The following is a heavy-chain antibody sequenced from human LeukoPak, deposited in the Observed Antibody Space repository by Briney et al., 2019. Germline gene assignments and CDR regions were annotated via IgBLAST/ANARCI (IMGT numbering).Heavy chain of an antibody. Sequence: GGSLRLSCAASGFTFSTYWMSWVRQAPGKGLEWVANIKQDGSEKYYVDSVKGRFAISRDNAKNSLYLQMNSLRAEDTAVYYCARDQWWQLIAVAITSYFDCWGQGTLVTVSS. CDR1: GFTFSTYW. D-gene: IGHD6-19*01. J-gene: IGHJ4*02. CDR3: ARDQWWQLIAVAITSYFDC. V-gene: IGHV3-7*01. CDR2: IKQDGSEK.